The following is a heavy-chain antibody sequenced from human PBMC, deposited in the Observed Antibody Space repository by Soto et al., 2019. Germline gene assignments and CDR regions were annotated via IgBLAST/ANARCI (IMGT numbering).Heavy chain of an antibody. CDR3: ARHSLALRKNNWFDP. V-gene: IGHV4-39*01. J-gene: IGHJ5*02. D-gene: IGHD3-3*02. CDR2: IFYLGSS. CDR1: GDSTISSDFY. Sequence: SETLSLTCTVSGDSTISSDFYWGWVRQPPGKGLEWIGSIFYLGSSYYNPSLKSRVTMSVDTSKNQFSPRLRSVTAADTALYFCARHSLALRKNNWFDPWGQGIMVTVSS.